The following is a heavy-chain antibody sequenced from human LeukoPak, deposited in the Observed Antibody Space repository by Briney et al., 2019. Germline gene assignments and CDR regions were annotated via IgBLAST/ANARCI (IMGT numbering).Heavy chain of an antibody. CDR2: ISASGRNR. CDR1: GFTFSNYA. Sequence: PGGSLRLSCAASGFTFSNYAMTWVRQAPGKGLELVSVISASGRNRDYADSVKGRFTISRDNSKNTLSLQMNSLRAEDTAVYYCAKDGVRGALDAFDIWGQGTMVTVSS. D-gene: IGHD1-26*01. V-gene: IGHV3-23*01. CDR3: AKDGVRGALDAFDI. J-gene: IGHJ3*02.